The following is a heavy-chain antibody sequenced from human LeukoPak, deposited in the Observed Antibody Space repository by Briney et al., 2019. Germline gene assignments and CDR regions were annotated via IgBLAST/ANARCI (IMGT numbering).Heavy chain of an antibody. V-gene: IGHV1-69*13. Sequence: ASVKVSCKASGGTFTSYAISWVRQAPGQGLEWMGGIIPIFGTTNSAQKFQGRVTITADASTSTAYMELSSLKSEDTAVYYCAREEPGGSYFDYWGQGTLVGVSS. CDR1: GGTFTSYA. CDR2: IIPIFGTT. CDR3: AREEPGGSYFDY. J-gene: IGHJ4*02. D-gene: IGHD4-23*01.